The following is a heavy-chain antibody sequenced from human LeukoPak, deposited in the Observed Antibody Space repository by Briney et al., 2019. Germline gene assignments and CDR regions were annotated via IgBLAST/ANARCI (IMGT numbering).Heavy chain of an antibody. D-gene: IGHD2-15*01. J-gene: IGHJ5*02. Sequence: GGSLRLSCAASGFTFSDYYMSWIRQAPGKGLEWVSYISSSGSTIYYADSVKGRFTISRDNSKNTLFLQMNSLRAEDTAVYYCAKDLGYCSGGSCDPWGQGTLVTVSS. V-gene: IGHV3-11*01. CDR2: ISSSGSTI. CDR1: GFTFSDYY. CDR3: AKDLGYCSGGSCDP.